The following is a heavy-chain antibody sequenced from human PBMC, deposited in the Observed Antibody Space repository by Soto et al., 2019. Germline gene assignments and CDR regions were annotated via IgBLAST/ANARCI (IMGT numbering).Heavy chain of an antibody. D-gene: IGHD2-21*01. CDR1: GFTFSRYS. Sequence: SCEGSGFTFSRYSMNWVRQAPGKGLEWVASISSTSTYIYYGDFVKGRFSIARDNAKNSLYLQMDSLRDEDTALYYCASEYCTGNSCYSRIFDYWGQGTLVTVSS. CDR3: ASEYCTGNSCYSRIFDY. J-gene: IGHJ4*02. V-gene: IGHV3-21*01. CDR2: ISSTSTYI.